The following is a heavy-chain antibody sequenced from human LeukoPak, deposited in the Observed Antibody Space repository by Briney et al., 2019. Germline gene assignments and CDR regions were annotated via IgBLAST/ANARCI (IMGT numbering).Heavy chain of an antibody. CDR1: GGSISSYF. J-gene: IGHJ4*02. D-gene: IGHD1-1*01. V-gene: IGHV4-59*01. CDR3: ARVARYSYFDY. CDR2: VYYKGDT. Sequence: SETLSLTCTVSGGSISSYFWTWIRQPPGKGPEWIGYVYYKGDTNYNPSLKSRVTISVDTSKNQFSLKLSSVTAADTAVYYCARVARYSYFDYWGQGTLVTVSS.